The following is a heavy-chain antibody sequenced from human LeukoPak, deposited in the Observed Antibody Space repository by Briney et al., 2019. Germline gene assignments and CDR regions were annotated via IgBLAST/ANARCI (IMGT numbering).Heavy chain of an antibody. V-gene: IGHV4-4*09. CDR1: GASITSYY. Sequence: SETLSLTCTVSGASITSYYWTWIRQPPGKGLEWIGFIYTSGVTSYNPSLKSRVTISTDTSKNQLSLQLTSVTAADTAVYYCARQDDGFRRDLFDPWGQGTLATVSS. CDR2: IYTSGVT. J-gene: IGHJ5*02. D-gene: IGHD2-15*01. CDR3: ARQDDGFRRDLFDP.